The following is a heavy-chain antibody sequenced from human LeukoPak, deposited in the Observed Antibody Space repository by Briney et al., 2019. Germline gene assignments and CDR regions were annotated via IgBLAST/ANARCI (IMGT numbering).Heavy chain of an antibody. CDR2: IYSGGST. V-gene: IGHV3-53*01. D-gene: IGHD1-26*01. J-gene: IGHJ4*02. CDR1: GFTVSSNY. Sequence: GGSLRLSCAASGFTVSSNYMSWVRQAPGKGLEWVSVIYSGGSTYYADSVKGRFTISRDNSKNTLYLQMNSLRAEDTAVYYCARVPLSGSYIDYWGQGTLVTVSS. CDR3: ARVPLSGSYIDY.